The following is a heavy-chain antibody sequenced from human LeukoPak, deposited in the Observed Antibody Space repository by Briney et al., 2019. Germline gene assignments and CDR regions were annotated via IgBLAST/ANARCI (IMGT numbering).Heavy chain of an antibody. CDR3: TTGCGSSTSCYTLNAFDI. CDR1: GFTFSSYA. Sequence: GGSLRLSCAASGFTFSSYAMSWVRQAPGKGLEWVGRIKSKTDGGTTDYAAPVKGRFTISRDDSKNTLYLQMNSLKTEDTAVYYCTTGCGSSTSCYTLNAFDIWGQGTMVTVSS. D-gene: IGHD2-2*02. V-gene: IGHV3-15*01. J-gene: IGHJ3*02. CDR2: IKSKTDGGTT.